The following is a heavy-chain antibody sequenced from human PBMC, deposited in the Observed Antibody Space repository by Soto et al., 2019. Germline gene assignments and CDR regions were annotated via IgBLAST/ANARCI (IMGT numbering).Heavy chain of an antibody. V-gene: IGHV1-69*02. CDR3: ARGVRPYSGYDSSDSYYYGYMDV. CDR1: EGTFSSYP. D-gene: IGHD5-12*01. J-gene: IGHJ6*03. Sequence: QVQLVQSGAEVKKPGSSVKISCKASEGTFSSYPISWMRQAPGHGLEWMGRIIPILGITNYGQKFQGRVTTTADKYTSTAYRELSSLRSEDTAVYSSARGVRPYSGYDSSDSYYYGYMDVWGKGTTVTVSS. CDR2: IIPILGIT.